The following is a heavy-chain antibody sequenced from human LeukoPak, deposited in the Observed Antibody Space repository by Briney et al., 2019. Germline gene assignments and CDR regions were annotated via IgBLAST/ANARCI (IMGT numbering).Heavy chain of an antibody. J-gene: IGHJ4*02. V-gene: IGHV1-18*01. D-gene: IGHD1-26*01. CDR1: GYTFTTYG. Sequence: ASVKVSCKASGYTFTTYGISWVRQAPGQGLEWMGWSSPYNGNTNYAQKLRGRVTMTTDTSTSTAYMELRSLRSDDTAVYYCARDRGSYRGFDYWGQGTLVTVSS. CDR2: SSPYNGNT. CDR3: ARDRGSYRGFDY.